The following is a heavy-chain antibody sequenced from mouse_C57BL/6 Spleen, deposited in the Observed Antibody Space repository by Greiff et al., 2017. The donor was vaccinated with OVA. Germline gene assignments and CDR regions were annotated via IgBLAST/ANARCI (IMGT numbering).Heavy chain of an antibody. Sequence: VQLQQSGAELVRPGTSVKVSCKASGYAFTNYLIEWVKQRPGQGLEWIGVINTGSGGTNYNEKFKGKATLTADKSSSTAYMQLSSLTSEDSAVYFCARDTTVVAPLDYWGQGTTLTVSS. V-gene: IGHV1-54*01. D-gene: IGHD1-1*01. CDR1: GYAFTNYL. CDR2: INTGSGGT. CDR3: ARDTTVVAPLDY. J-gene: IGHJ2*01.